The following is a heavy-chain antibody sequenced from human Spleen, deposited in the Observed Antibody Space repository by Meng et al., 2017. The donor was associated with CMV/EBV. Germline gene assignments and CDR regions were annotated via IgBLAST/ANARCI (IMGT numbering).Heavy chain of an antibody. J-gene: IGHJ4*02. V-gene: IGHV1-18*01. D-gene: IGHD4-17*01. Sequence: CKASGYNFNIYGITWVRQAPGQGLEWVGWVSAENGDTDYGQKFQGRVTVTADTFTNTAYMEIKSLRSDDSAMYYCARAGAAVTTNFDFWGQGTLVTVPQ. CDR2: VSAENGDT. CDR1: GYNFNIYG. CDR3: ARAGAAVTTNFDF.